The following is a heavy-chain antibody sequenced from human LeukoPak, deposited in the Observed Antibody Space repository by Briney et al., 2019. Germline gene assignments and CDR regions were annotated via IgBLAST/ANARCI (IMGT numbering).Heavy chain of an antibody. CDR3: ARHELRNSFDI. V-gene: IGHV5-51*01. D-gene: IGHD1-7*01. Sequence: WGSPKIPRKSSWYRLTNYWNGRVPQVSGKGPEVMGILYPGYSDTRHSPSFQGPVTISADKSISTAILQWSSLKASDTAMYYGARHELRNSFDIWGQGTMVTVSS. CDR2: LYPGYSDT. J-gene: IGHJ3*02. CDR1: WYRLTNYW.